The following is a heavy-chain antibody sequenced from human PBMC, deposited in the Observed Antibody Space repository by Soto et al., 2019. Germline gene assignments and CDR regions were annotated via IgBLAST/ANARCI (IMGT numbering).Heavy chain of an antibody. CDR2: IIPIFGTA. Sequence: QVQLVQSGAEVKKPGSSVKVSCKASGGTFSSYAINWVRQAPGQGLEWMGGIIPIFGTADYGKKFQGRVTITADESTSTAYMELSSLRSEDTAVYYCASNGFGETYYYCMDVWGQGTTVTV. CDR1: GGTFSSYA. V-gene: IGHV1-69*12. CDR3: ASNGFGETYYYCMDV. D-gene: IGHD3-10*01. J-gene: IGHJ6*02.